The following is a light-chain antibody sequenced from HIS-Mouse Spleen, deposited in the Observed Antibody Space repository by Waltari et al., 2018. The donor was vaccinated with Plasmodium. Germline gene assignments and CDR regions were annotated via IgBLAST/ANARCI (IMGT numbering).Light chain of an antibody. V-gene: IGLV3-19*01. CDR1: SLRSYY. Sequence: SSELTQDPAVSVALGQTVRITCQGHSLRSYYASWYQQKPAQAPVLVIYGKNNRPSGIPDRVSGSSSGNTASLTITGAQAEDEADYYCNSRDSSGNHQVFGGGTKLTVL. CDR3: NSRDSSGNHQV. CDR2: GKN. J-gene: IGLJ3*02.